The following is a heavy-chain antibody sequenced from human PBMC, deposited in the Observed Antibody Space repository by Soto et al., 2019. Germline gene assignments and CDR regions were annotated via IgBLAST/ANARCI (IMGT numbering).Heavy chain of an antibody. V-gene: IGHV3-30*18. J-gene: IGHJ4*02. D-gene: IGHD5-12*01. CDR3: AKDLSLLATTQYFDS. CDR2: ISYDGTKI. CDR1: GFTFSDYG. Sequence: GGSLRLSCAASGFTFSDYGMHWVRQAPGKGLEWVAVISYDGTKIYYADSVKGRFTISRDSSENTLFLQMNSLRVEDTAVYYCAKDLSLLATTQYFDSWGQGTLVTVS.